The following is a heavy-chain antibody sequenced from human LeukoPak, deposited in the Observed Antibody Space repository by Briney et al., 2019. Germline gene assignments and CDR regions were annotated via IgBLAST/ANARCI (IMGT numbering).Heavy chain of an antibody. Sequence: GGSLRLSCAASAFTFSGYSMNWVRQAPGKGLEWVSYISPSATTIYYADSVKGRFTISRDNAKNSLYLQMNSLRAEDTAVYYCAREYSSLSGRSFDYWGQGTLVTVSS. J-gene: IGHJ4*02. CDR1: AFTFSGYS. V-gene: IGHV3-48*01. CDR2: ISPSATTI. D-gene: IGHD6-6*01. CDR3: AREYSSLSGRSFDY.